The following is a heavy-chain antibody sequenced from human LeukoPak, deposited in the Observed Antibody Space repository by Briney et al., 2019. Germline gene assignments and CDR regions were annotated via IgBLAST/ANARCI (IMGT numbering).Heavy chain of an antibody. D-gene: IGHD3-22*01. CDR2: IIPILGIA. CDR3: ARDRGYYDSSGYLNY. J-gene: IGHJ4*02. CDR1: GATFSSYA. Sequence: ASVKVSCKASGATFSSYAISWVRQAPGQGLEWMGRIIPILGIANYPQKFQGRVTITADRSTSTAYMELSSLRSEDTAVYYCARDRGYYDSSGYLNYWGQGTLVTVSS. V-gene: IGHV1-69*04.